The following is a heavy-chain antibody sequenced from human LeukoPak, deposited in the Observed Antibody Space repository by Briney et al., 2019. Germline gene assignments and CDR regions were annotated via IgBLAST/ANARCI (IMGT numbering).Heavy chain of an antibody. Sequence: GGSLRLSCAASGFTFSSYGMHWVRQAPGKGLEWVAFIRYDGSNKYYADSVKGRFTISRDNSKNTLYLQMNSLRAEDTAVYYCAKDGITYSSSSFFDYWGQGTLVTVSS. CDR3: AKDGITYSSSSFFDY. V-gene: IGHV3-30*02. CDR1: GFTFSSYG. D-gene: IGHD6-6*01. J-gene: IGHJ4*02. CDR2: IRYDGSNK.